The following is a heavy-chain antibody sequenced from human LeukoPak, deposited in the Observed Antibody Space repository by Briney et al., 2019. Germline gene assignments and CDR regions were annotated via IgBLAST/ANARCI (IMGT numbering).Heavy chain of an antibody. V-gene: IGHV1-2*02. J-gene: IGHJ4*02. CDR2: IDPDTGDT. Sequence: GASVKVSCKPSGYTFIDHYLYWVRQAPGQGLESLGWIDPDTGDTNYPQKFQGRVTMTRDTSSSTAYMELNRLRSDDTAVYYCARAGHNSNSGGYDFWGLGTLVTVSS. CDR1: GYTFIDHY. D-gene: IGHD3-22*01. CDR3: ARAGHNSNSGGYDF.